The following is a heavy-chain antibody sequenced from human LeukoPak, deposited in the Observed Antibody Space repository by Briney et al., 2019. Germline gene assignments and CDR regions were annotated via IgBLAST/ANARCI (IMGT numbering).Heavy chain of an antibody. Sequence: PSETLSLTCTLSGGSTSSSYWSWIRQPPGTGLEWIGYIYYSGSATNNPSPKSRVTIPIHTSKNQFSLNLRSVTAAATPVYYCPGVKQLVYGYYFDYWGQGTLVSVSS. CDR3: PGVKQLVYGYYFDY. D-gene: IGHD6-13*01. CDR1: GGSTSSSY. V-gene: IGHV4-59*01. CDR2: IYYSGSA. J-gene: IGHJ4*02.